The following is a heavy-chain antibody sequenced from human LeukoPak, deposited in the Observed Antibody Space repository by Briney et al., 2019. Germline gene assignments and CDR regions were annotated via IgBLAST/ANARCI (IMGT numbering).Heavy chain of an antibody. CDR3: AGTMVVTPDYFDY. J-gene: IGHJ4*02. V-gene: IGHV4-39*07. CDR1: GGSISSSSYY. Sequence: SETLSLTCTVSGGSISSSSYYWGWIRQPQGKGLEWIGSIYYSGSTYYNPSLKSRVTISVDTSKNQFSLELSSVTAADTAVYYCAGTMVVTPDYFDYWGQGTLVTVSS. D-gene: IGHD4-23*01. CDR2: IYYSGST.